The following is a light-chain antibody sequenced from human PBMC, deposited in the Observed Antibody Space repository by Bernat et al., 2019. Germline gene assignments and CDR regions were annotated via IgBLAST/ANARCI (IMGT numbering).Light chain of an antibody. V-gene: IGKV1-12*01. CDR1: QSISIW. Sequence: TVTITCRASQSISIWLAWYQQKPGQAPKLLIYPASRLQSGVPSRFSVSGSGTDFTLPISSLQSEDFAIYYCQQYSSRPISFGGGTKVEIK. CDR2: PAS. J-gene: IGKJ4*01. CDR3: QQYSSRPIS.